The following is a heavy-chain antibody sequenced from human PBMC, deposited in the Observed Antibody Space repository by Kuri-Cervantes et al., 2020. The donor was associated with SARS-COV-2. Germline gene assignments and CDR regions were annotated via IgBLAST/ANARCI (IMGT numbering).Heavy chain of an antibody. V-gene: IGHV2-70*11. CDR2: IDWDDDK. CDR1: GFSLSTSGMC. D-gene: IGHD4-11*01. J-gene: IGHJ4*02. CDR3: ARIQAATVIADC. Sequence: SGPTLVKPTQTLTLTCTFSGFSLSTSGMCVGWIRQPPGKALEWLARIDWDDDKYYSTSLKTRLTISKDTSKNQVVLTMTNMDPVDTGTYYCARIQAATVIADCWGQGTLVTVSS.